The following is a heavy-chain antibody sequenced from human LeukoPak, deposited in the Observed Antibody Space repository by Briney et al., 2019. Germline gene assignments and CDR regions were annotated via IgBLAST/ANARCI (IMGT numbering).Heavy chain of an antibody. CDR1: GGSISSSTFY. CDR2: IYYSGST. J-gene: IGHJ5*02. Sequence: SETLSLTCTVSGGSISSSTFYWGWIRQPPGKGLEWIGNIYYSGSTYYNPSLKSRVTISVDTSKNQFSLKLSSVTAADTAVYYCARGTDDPYYLFDPWGQGTLVTVSS. V-gene: IGHV4-39*01. CDR3: ARGTDDPYYLFDP. D-gene: IGHD5-24*01.